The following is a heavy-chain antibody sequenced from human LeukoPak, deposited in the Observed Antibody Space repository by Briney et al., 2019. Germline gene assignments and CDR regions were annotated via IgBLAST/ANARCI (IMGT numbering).Heavy chain of an antibody. Sequence: PGGSLRLSCAASGFTVSSNYMSWVRQAPGKGLEWVAVISYDGSNKYYADSVKGRFTISRDNSKNTLYLQMNSLRAEDTAVYYCARYYDLWSGYYFPSYFDYWGQGTLVTVSS. V-gene: IGHV3-30*03. D-gene: IGHD3-3*01. CDR1: GFTVSSNY. CDR2: ISYDGSNK. J-gene: IGHJ4*02. CDR3: ARYYDLWSGYYFPSYFDY.